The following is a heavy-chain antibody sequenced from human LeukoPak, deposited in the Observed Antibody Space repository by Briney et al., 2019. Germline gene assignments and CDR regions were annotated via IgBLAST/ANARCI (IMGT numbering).Heavy chain of an antibody. CDR1: GYTFTTYW. D-gene: IGHD1-14*01. CDR3: ARHSSLGSWFDP. CDR2: IYPSDSYT. V-gene: IGHV5-51*01. J-gene: IGHJ5*02. Sequence: GESLKISCQGSGYTFTTYWIGWVRQTPGKGLEWMGIIYPSDSYTNYSPSFQGHVTISADKSISTAYLQWSSLKASDTAMYYCARHSSLGSWFDPWGQGTLVTVSS.